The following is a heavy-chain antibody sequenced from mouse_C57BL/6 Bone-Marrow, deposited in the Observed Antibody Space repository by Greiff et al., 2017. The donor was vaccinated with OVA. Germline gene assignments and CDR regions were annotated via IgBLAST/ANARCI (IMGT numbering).Heavy chain of an antibody. D-gene: IGHD2-10*02. Sequence: VKLVESGAELARPGASVKLSCKASGYTFTSYGISWVKQRTGQGLEWIGEIYPRSGNTYYNEKFKGKATLTADKSSSTAYMELRSLTSEDSAVYFCARGMGAPDYWGQGTTLTVSS. CDR1: GYTFTSYG. CDR2: IYPRSGNT. CDR3: ARGMGAPDY. V-gene: IGHV1-81*01. J-gene: IGHJ2*01.